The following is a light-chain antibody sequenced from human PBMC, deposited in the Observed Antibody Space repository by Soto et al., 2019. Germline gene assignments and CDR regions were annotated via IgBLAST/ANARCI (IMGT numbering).Light chain of an antibody. CDR3: QQSYSTPLT. Sequence: DIQMTQSPSSLSASVGDRVTITCRASQSISSYLNWYQQKPGKAPKLLIYAASSLQSGVPSRLSGSGSGTDFTLTISSLQPEDFATYYCQQSYSTPLTFGPGTKV. J-gene: IGKJ3*01. CDR2: AAS. V-gene: IGKV1-39*01. CDR1: QSISSY.